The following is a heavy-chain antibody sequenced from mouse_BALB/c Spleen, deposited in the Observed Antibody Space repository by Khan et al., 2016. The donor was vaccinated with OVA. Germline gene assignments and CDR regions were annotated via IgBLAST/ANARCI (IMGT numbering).Heavy chain of an antibody. D-gene: IGHD2-10*01. CDR1: GFSLTNYG. V-gene: IGHV2-6-1*01. CDR3: ARQPYYHYYVMDY. J-gene: IGHJ4*01. Sequence: QVQLKQSGPGLMAPSQSLSITCTISGFSLTNYGVHWVRLPPGKGLEWLVVIWSDGSTTYNSALKSRLSISKDNSKSQVFLKMNSLQTDDTAMYYCARQPYYHYYVMDYWGQGTSVTVSS. CDR2: IWSDGST.